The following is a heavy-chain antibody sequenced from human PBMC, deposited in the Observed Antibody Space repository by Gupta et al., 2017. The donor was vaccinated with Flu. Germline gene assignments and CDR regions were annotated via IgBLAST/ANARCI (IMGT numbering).Heavy chain of an antibody. D-gene: IGHD5-12*01. CDR1: GYSISSGYY. CDR3: ADTTGYSGYDFVY. V-gene: IGHV4-38-2*01. J-gene: IGHJ4*02. CDR2: IYHSGST. Sequence: QVQLQESGPGLVKPSETLSLTCAVSGYSISSGYYWGWIRQPPGKGLEWIGSIYHSGSTYYNPSLKSRVTISVDTSKNQFSLKLSSVTAADTAVYYCADTTGYSGYDFVYWGQGTLVTVSS.